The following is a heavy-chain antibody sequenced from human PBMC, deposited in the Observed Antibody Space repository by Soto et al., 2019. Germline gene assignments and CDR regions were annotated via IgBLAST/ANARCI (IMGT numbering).Heavy chain of an antibody. D-gene: IGHD3-22*01. V-gene: IGHV3-15*01. J-gene: IGHJ4*02. CDR3: TTDPHYYDSSSRSGY. Sequence: GESLKISCAASGFTFSNAWMSWVRQAPGKGLEWVGRIKSKTDGGTTDYAAPVKGRFTISRDDSKNTLYLQMNSLKTEDTAVYYCTTDPHYYDSSSRSGYWGQGPLVTVSS. CDR1: GFTFSNAW. CDR2: IKSKTDGGTT.